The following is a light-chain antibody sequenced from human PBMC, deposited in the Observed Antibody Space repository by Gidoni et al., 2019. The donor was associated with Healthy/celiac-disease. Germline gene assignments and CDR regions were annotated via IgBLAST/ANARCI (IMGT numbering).Light chain of an antibody. Sequence: EIVLTQSPGTLSLSPGERATLSCRASQSVSSSYIAWYQQKPGQAPRLLIYGASSRATGIPDRFSGSGSGTDFALTISRLGPEDFAVYYCQQYGSSPPLYTFGQGTKLEIK. V-gene: IGKV3-20*01. CDR2: GAS. J-gene: IGKJ2*01. CDR1: QSVSSSY. CDR3: QQYGSSPPLYT.